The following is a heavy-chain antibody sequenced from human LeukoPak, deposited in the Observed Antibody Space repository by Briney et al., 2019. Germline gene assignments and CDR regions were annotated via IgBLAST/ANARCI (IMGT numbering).Heavy chain of an antibody. J-gene: IGHJ1*01. V-gene: IGHV3-9*03. CDR1: GFTFDDYA. D-gene: IGHD6-13*01. CDR2: ISWNSGSI. Sequence: GGSLRLSCAASGFTFDDYAMHWVRQAPGKGLEWVSGISWNSGSIGYADSVKGRFTIPRDNAKNSLYLQMNSLRAEDMALYYCAKDLGFSAAGGFQHWGQGTLVTVSS. CDR3: AKDLGFSAAGGFQH.